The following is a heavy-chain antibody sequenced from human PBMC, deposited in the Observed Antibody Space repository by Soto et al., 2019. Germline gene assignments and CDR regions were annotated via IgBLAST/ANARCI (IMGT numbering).Heavy chain of an antibody. V-gene: IGHV3-74*01. CDR3: ERVPYCNSSSCYSYFDS. J-gene: IGHJ4*02. D-gene: IGHD2-2*01. CDR1: GFTLSNYW. Sequence: EVQLVESGGGLVQPGGSLRLSCAASGFTLSNYWMHWARQAPGKGLVWVSRISSDGSSTNYADSVKGRFTISRDNAKNTLHLQMNSLRAEDTAVYYCERVPYCNSSSCYSYFDSWGQGTLVTVSS. CDR2: ISSDGSST.